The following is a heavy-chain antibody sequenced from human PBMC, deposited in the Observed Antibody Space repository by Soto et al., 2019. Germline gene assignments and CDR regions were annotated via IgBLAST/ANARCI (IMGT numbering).Heavy chain of an antibody. Sequence: QVQLVQSGAEVKKPGSSVKVSCKASGGTFSSYTISWVRQAPGQGLEWMGGIIPIFGTANYAQRFQGRVTITADESTSTAYMEMSSLRSEDTAVYYCARQGESSGSYYYGMDVWGQGTTVIVSS. J-gene: IGHJ6*02. V-gene: IGHV1-69*12. CDR3: ARQGESSGSYYYGMDV. CDR2: IIPIFGTA. D-gene: IGHD3-22*01. CDR1: GGTFSSYT.